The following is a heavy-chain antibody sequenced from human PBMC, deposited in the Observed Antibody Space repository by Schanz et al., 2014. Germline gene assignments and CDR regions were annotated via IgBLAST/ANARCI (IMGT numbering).Heavy chain of an antibody. J-gene: IGHJ6*02. CDR3: AGAAYCRGAGCALYYALDV. V-gene: IGHV3-53*01. CDR2: IYNGGGGRT. D-gene: IGHD2-15*01. Sequence: EVQLVESGGGLIQPGGSLRLSCAASGYTVSSNYMSWVHQAPGKGLEWVSVIYNGGGGRTYYADSVKGRFTISSDNSKNTVFLQMNSLRAEDTGVYYCAGAAYCRGAGCALYYALDVWGQGTTVTVSS. CDR1: GYTVSSNY.